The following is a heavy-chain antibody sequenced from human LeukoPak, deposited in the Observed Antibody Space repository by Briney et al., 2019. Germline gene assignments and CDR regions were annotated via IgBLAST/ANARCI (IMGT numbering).Heavy chain of an antibody. D-gene: IGHD6-13*01. V-gene: IGHV4-61*01. Sequence: SETLSLTCTVSGVSVSSGSYYWSWIRQPPGKGLEWIGYIYYSGSTNYNPSLKSRVTISVDTSKNQFSLKLSSVTAADTAVYYCARDTQAAAGTDYWGQGTLVTVSS. CDR3: ARDTQAAAGTDY. J-gene: IGHJ4*02. CDR2: IYYSGST. CDR1: GVSVSSGSYY.